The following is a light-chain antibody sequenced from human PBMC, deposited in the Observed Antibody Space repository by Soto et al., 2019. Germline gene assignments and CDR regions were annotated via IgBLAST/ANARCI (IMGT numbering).Light chain of an antibody. CDR3: QQYDTWPHT. V-gene: IGKV3-15*01. CDR2: GAS. CDR1: QSVTIN. J-gene: IGKJ2*01. Sequence: ETVLTQSPATLSVSPGERATFSCKASQSVTINLAWYQQKPGQVPRLLLYGASTRATGIPARFSGSGSGTEFTLSIGSLQSEDFAVYHCQQYDTWPHTFGQGTKLEI.